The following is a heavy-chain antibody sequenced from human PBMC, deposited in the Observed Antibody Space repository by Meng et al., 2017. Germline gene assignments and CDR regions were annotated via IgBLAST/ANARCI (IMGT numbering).Heavy chain of an antibody. CDR2: ISSSGSTI. CDR1: GFTFSDYY. Sequence: GESLKISCAASGFTFSDYYMSWIRQAPGKGLEWVSYISSSGSTIYYADSVKGRFTISRDNAKNSLYLQMNSLRDEDTAVYYCARGRLRYFDWLSDAFDIWGQGTMVTVSS. CDR3: ARGRLRYFDWLSDAFDI. V-gene: IGHV3-11*04. J-gene: IGHJ3*02. D-gene: IGHD3-9*01.